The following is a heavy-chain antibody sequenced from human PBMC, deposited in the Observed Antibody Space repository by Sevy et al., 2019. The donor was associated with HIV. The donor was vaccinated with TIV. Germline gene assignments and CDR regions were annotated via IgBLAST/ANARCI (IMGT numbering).Heavy chain of an antibody. CDR2: IRNRPNSYTT. CDR1: GFTFSDHY. V-gene: IGHV3-72*01. CDR3: VRGPNCGVGGCQQISPYCLDV. D-gene: IGHD2-15*01. J-gene: IGHJ6*03. Sequence: GESLKISCAASGFTFSDHYVDWVRQAPGKGLEWVGRIRNRPNSYTTEYAASVKGRFTISRDDSRNSVYLQMNSLKTQDSAGYYCVRGPNCGVGGCQQISPYCLDVWGKGATVTVSS.